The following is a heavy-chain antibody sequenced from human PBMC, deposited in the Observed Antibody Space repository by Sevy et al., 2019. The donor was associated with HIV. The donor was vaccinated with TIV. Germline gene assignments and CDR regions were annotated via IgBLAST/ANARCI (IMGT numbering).Heavy chain of an antibody. CDR3: ARDYIVLGGGNYYGMYV. V-gene: IGHV3-53*01. J-gene: IGHJ6*02. D-gene: IGHD2-15*01. Sequence: GGSLRLSCAASEFTVSSNYMSWVRQAPGKGLEWVSVIYSGGSTYYADSVKGRFTISRDNSQNTVYLQMNSLRAEDTAVYYCARDYIVLGGGNYYGMYVWGQGTMVTVSS. CDR1: EFTVSSNY. CDR2: IYSGGST.